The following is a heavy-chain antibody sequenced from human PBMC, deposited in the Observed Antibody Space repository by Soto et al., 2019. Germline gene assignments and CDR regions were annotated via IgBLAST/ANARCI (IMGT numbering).Heavy chain of an antibody. V-gene: IGHV4-30-4*01. Sequence: PSETLSLTGTVSGGSISSGDYYWSWIRQPPGKGLEWIGYIYYSGSTYYNPSLKSRVTISVDTSKNQFSLKLSSVTAADTAVYYCAKSHYDSSGYYIIDHWGQGTLVTVSS. D-gene: IGHD3-22*01. J-gene: IGHJ5*02. CDR3: AKSHYDSSGYYIIDH. CDR1: GGSISSGDYY. CDR2: IYYSGST.